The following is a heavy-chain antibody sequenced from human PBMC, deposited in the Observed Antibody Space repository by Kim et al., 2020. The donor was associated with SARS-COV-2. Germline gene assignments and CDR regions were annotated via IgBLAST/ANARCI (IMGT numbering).Heavy chain of an antibody. V-gene: IGHV4-61*02. CDR2: IYTSGST. D-gene: IGHD4-17*01. CDR1: GGSISSGSYY. CDR3: ASAAYGYYYYGMDV. Sequence: SETLSLTCTVSGGSISSGSYYWSWIRQPAGKGLEWIGRIYTSGSTNYNPSLKSRVTISVDTSKNQFSLKLSSVTAADTAVYYCASAAYGYYYYGMDVWGQGTTVTVSS. J-gene: IGHJ6*02.